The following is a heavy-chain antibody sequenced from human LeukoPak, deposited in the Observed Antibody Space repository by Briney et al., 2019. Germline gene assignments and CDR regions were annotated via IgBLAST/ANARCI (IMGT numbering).Heavy chain of an antibody. CDR2: TSRSSGA. CDR3: AQGGYFAFDM. V-gene: IGHV3-23*01. D-gene: IGHD2-2*03. CDR1: GFPFSAYD. Sequence: QPGGSLRLSCVGSGFPFSAYDMQWVRQAPGKGLEWFSGTSRSSGAHYTDSVKGRFTISRDNSKDTLYLQMDSLRAEDTAVYSCAQGGYFAFDMWRPGTMVTVSS. J-gene: IGHJ3*02.